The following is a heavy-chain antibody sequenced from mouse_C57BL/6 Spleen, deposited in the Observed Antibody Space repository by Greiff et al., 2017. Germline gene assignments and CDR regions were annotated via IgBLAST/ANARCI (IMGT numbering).Heavy chain of an antibody. CDR2: ISYDGSN. Sequence: ESGPGLVKPSQSLSLTCSVTGYSITSGYYWNWIRQFPGNKLEWMGYISYDGSNNYNPSLKNRISITRDTSKNQFFLKLNTVPTEDTATYYCARDDGGFAYWGQGTLVTVSA. J-gene: IGHJ3*01. CDR3: ARDDGGFAY. D-gene: IGHD2-3*01. V-gene: IGHV3-6*01. CDR1: GYSITSGYY.